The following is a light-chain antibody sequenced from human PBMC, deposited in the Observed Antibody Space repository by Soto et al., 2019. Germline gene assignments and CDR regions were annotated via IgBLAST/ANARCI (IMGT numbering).Light chain of an antibody. Sequence: QSVLTQPPSASGTPGQRVTISCSVSSSNIGTNTVIWYQQLPGAAPKLLIYSDNQRPSGVPDRFSGSKSGTSASLAISGLQSEYEAAYYCAALDVSLVVFGGGPNLTVL. J-gene: IGLJ2*01. CDR2: SDN. CDR1: SSNIGTNT. CDR3: AALDVSLVV. V-gene: IGLV1-44*01.